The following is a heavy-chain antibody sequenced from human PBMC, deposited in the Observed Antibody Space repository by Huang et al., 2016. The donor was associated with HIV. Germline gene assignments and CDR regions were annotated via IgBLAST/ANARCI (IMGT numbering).Heavy chain of an antibody. V-gene: IGHV4-34*01. Sequence: QVQLQQCGAGLLKPSETLSLTCAVYGGSFSGYYWSWIRQSPGKGLEWIGEITHSGSTNYNPSLKSRLTTSVDTSKNQFSLKLSAVTAADTAVYYCARERMMSWLDDHDAFDIWGQGTMVTVSS. CDR3: ARERMMSWLDDHDAFDI. CDR1: GGSFSGYY. J-gene: IGHJ3*02. CDR2: ITHSGST. D-gene: IGHD1-1*01.